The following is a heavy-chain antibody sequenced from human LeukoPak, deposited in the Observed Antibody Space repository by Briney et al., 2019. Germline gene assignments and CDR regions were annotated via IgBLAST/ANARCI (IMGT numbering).Heavy chain of an antibody. CDR3: ARRKYSGSYYGTFDY. CDR2: IYYDGST. Sequence: PSGTLSLTCAVSGGSIGASINSPNWWSWVRQPPGKGLEWIGSIYYDGSTYHNPSLKSRVTISVDTSKNQFSLKLSSVTAADTAVYYCARRKYSGSYYGTFDYWGQGTLVTVSS. D-gene: IGHD1-26*01. J-gene: IGHJ4*02. CDR1: GGSIGASINSPNW. V-gene: IGHV4-39*01.